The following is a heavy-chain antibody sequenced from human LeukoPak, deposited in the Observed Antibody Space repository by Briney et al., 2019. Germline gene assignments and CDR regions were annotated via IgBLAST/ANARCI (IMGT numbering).Heavy chain of an antibody. CDR2: IYHSGST. D-gene: IGHD5-18*01. V-gene: IGHV4-38-2*02. J-gene: IGHJ4*02. Sequence: PSETLSLTCTVSGYSISSGYYWGCIRQPPGKGLEWIGSIYHSGSTYYNPSLKSRVTISVDTSKNQLSLKLSSVTAADTAVYYCARTGRGYSYGPIDYWGQGTLVTVSS. CDR3: ARTGRGYSYGPIDY. CDR1: GYSISSGYY.